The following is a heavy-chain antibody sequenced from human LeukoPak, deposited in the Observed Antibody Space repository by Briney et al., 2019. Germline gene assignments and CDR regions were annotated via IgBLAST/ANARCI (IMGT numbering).Heavy chain of an antibody. D-gene: IGHD4-17*01. J-gene: IGHJ4*01. CDR3: ARRDHDDYGPFDY. V-gene: IGHV1-69*01. CDR2: ITPVFGKG. CDR1: GGIFGHYA. Sequence: SVKVSCKTSGGIFGHYAIHWVRQAPGHGLEWIGAITPVFGKGRYAERFQDRVTITDDESTTTVYMEVTNLQSRDTALYFCARRDHDDYGPFDYWGQGTQVTVSS.